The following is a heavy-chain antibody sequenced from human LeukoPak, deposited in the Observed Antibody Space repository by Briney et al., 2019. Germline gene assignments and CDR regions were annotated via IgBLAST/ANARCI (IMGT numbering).Heavy chain of an antibody. CDR2: IYYSGST. V-gene: IGHV4-59*11. CDR1: GGSISSHY. J-gene: IGHJ6*03. CDR3: AREIAAGDYYYYYMDV. Sequence: SETLSLTCTVSGGSISSHYWSWIRQPPGKGLEWIGYIYYSGSTNYNPSLKSRVTISVDTSKNQFSLKLSSVTAADTAVYYCAREIAAGDYYYYYMDVWGKGTTVTVSS. D-gene: IGHD6-13*01.